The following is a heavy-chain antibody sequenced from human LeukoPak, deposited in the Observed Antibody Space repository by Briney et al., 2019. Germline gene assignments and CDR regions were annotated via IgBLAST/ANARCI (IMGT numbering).Heavy chain of an antibody. CDR2: INAGNGNT. V-gene: IGHV1-3*01. D-gene: IGHD3-22*01. CDR1: GYTFTSYA. CDR3: ARDHYDSSGYLYYDY. J-gene: IGHJ4*02. Sequence: ASVKVSCKASGYTFTSYAMHWVRQAPGQRLEWMGWINAGNGNTKYSQKFQGRVTITRDTSASTAYMELSSLRSEDTAVYYCARDHYDSSGYLYYDYWGQGTLVTVSS.